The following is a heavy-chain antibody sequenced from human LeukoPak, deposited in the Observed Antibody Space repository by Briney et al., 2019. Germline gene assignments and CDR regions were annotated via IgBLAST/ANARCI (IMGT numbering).Heavy chain of an antibody. V-gene: IGHV3-23*01. CDR2: IGGSGGSI. CDR1: GFTFSSYA. Sequence: GGSLRLSCAASGFTFSSYAMSWVRQAPGKGLEWVSTIGGSGGSIYYADSVKGRLTISRDNSKNTVYLQMNGLRAEDTAVYYCVREGIVIAAAGKGFDYWGQGTLVTVSS. D-gene: IGHD6-13*01. CDR3: VREGIVIAAAGKGFDY. J-gene: IGHJ4*02.